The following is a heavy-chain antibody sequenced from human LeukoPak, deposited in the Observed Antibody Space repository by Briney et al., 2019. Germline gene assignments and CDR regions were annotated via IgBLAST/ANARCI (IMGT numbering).Heavy chain of an antibody. CDR3: ARGGIAGRPVYYYYMDV. CDR2: ISALSTYI. D-gene: IGHD6-6*01. Sequence: GGSLRLFCAASGFTFSSYTIRWVRPAPGKGLEWVSSISALSTYISYADSVKGRFTISRDNVEKSAYLELSGLTAHDTAIYYCARGGIAGRPVYYYYMDVWGKGTTVTVSS. J-gene: IGHJ6*03. V-gene: IGHV3-21*01. CDR1: GFTFSSYT.